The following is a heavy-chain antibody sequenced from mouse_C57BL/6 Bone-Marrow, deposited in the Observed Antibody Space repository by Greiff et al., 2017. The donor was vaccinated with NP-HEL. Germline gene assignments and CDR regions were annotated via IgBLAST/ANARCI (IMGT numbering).Heavy chain of an antibody. CDR3: ARPPYGNFPYYYAMDY. CDR2: ISGGGGNT. CDR1: GFTFSSYT. D-gene: IGHD2-1*01. Sequence: EVQVVESGGGLVKPGGSLKLSCAASGFTFSSYTMSWVRQTPEKRLEWVATISGGGGNTYYPDSVKGRFTISRDNAKNTLYLQMSSLRSEDTALYYCARPPYGNFPYYYAMDYWGQGTSVTVSS. J-gene: IGHJ4*01. V-gene: IGHV5-9*01.